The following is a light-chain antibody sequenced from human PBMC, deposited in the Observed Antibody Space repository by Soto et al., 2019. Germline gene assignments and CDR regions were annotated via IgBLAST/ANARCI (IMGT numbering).Light chain of an antibody. V-gene: IGLV1-44*01. CDR1: SSNSGSNT. CDR2: NTK. CDR3: AAWDGTLNGYV. J-gene: IGLJ1*01. Sequence: QSVLTQPPSASGTPGQRVTISCSGSSSNSGSNTVNWYQQLPGTAPKLLIYNTKQRPSGVPDRFSGTQSGTSASLAISGLQSEDEADYYCAAWDGTLNGYVFGTGTRSPS.